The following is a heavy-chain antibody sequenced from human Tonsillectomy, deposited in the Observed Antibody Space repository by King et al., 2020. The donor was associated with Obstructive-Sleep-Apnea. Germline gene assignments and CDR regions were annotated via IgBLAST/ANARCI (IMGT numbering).Heavy chain of an antibody. J-gene: IGHJ4*02. V-gene: IGHV3-7*01. CDR3: AREISPGAFDY. D-gene: IGHD1-1*01. CDR1: GFIFSFFS. Sequence: VQLVESGGGLVQPGGSLRLSCAASGFIFSFFSMSWVRQAPGKGLEWVANIKEDGSEKYYVDSVKGRFTISRDNAKNSLFLQMNSLRAEDTAVYYCAREISPGAFDYWGQGTLVSVSS. CDR2: IKEDGSEK.